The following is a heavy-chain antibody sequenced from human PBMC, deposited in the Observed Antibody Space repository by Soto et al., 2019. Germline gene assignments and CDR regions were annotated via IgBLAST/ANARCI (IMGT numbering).Heavy chain of an antibody. V-gene: IGHV3-21*01. D-gene: IGHD5-18*01. CDR2: ISSSSSYI. CDR1: GFTFSSYS. Sequence: EVQLVESGGGLVKPGGSLRLSCAASGFTFSSYSMNWVRQAPGKGLEWVSSISSSSSYIYYADSVKGRFTISGDNAKNSLYLQMNSLRAEDTAVYYCARMVDTAMMFDPWGQGTLVTVSS. J-gene: IGHJ5*02. CDR3: ARMVDTAMMFDP.